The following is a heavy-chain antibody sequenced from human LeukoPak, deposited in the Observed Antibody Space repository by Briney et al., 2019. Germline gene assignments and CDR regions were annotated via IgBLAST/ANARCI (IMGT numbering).Heavy chain of an antibody. CDR2: VKSEPDGGTT. V-gene: IGHV3-15*01. J-gene: IGHJ3*02. CDR1: GFTSSNAW. CDR3: ATGLVFDI. Sequence: GGSLRLSCVGSGFTSSNAWMNWVRQAPGMGLEWVGRVKSEPDGGTTDYAAPVKGRFSISRVDSKNTVYLQMNSLKSEDTAVYYCATGLVFDIWGQGTMVTVSS.